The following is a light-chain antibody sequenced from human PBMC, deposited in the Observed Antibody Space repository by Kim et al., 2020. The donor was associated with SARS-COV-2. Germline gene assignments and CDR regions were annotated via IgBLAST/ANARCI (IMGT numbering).Light chain of an antibody. CDR1: NIGSKS. Sequence: SYELTQQPSVSVAPGKTARITCGGNNIGSKSVHWYQQKPGQAPVLVTYYDSERPSGIPERLSGSYSGNTATLPISSVEAGDEADYYCQVWDSSGDNPNWV. CDR3: QVWDSSGDNPNWV. V-gene: IGLV3-21*04. CDR2: YDS. J-gene: IGLJ3*02.